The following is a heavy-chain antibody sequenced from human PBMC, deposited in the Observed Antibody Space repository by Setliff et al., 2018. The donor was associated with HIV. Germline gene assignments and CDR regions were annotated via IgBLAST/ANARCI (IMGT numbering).Heavy chain of an antibody. D-gene: IGHD6-13*01. Sequence: GASVKVSCKGSGYIFSNHGISWLRQAPGQRLEWMGWISAYSGSTDYAQKFQDRVTMTADTSTSTAYMELGSLISDDTAIYYCARASGYRLIESWGQGTPVTVSS. CDR2: ISAYSGST. V-gene: IGHV1-18*01. CDR1: GYIFSNHG. J-gene: IGHJ4*02. CDR3: ARASGYRLIES.